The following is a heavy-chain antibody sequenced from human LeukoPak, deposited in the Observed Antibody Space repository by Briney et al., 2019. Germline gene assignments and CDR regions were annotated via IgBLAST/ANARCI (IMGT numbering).Heavy chain of an antibody. V-gene: IGHV4-4*09. CDR3: VRRGGRFDT. Sequence: SETLSLTCTVSGGSISGSYWSWIRQPPGKGLEWIGYIYSSGSTNYNPSLKSRVTIGVDTSRNQFSLKLSSATAADTAVYYCVRRGGRFDTWGQGTLVTVSS. CDR1: GGSISGSY. J-gene: IGHJ5*02. CDR2: IYSSGST.